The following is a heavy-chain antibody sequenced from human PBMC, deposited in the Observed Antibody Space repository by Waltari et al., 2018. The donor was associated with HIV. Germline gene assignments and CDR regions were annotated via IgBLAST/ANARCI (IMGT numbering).Heavy chain of an antibody. V-gene: IGHV3-33*01. CDR2: IWYDGENK. J-gene: IGHJ4*02. Sequence: HVQRVDSGGGVLQPWRALRLACAASGFPCSNFAQPWVRQAPGKGLEWVAVIWYDGENKYYADSVKGRFTISRDNSKNTLYLQMNSLRVEDTAVYYCARGGYYYDISGYYHYWGQGTLVTVSS. CDR3: ARGGYYYDISGYYHY. CDR1: GFPCSNFA. D-gene: IGHD3-22*01.